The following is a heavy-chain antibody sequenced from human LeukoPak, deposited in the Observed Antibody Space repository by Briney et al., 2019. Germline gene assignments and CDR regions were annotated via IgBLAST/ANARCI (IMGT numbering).Heavy chain of an antibody. Sequence: PGGSLRLSCAASGLTFSDYAMSWVRQAPGKGLEWVSSISGNSDNTYYADSVKGRFTISRDNSKNTLSLQMNSLRAEDTAVYYCARGQWQLVYCSGGSCYSGDAFDIWGQGTMVTVSS. V-gene: IGHV3-23*01. CDR1: GLTFSDYA. D-gene: IGHD2-15*01. CDR2: ISGNSDNT. CDR3: ARGQWQLVYCSGGSCYSGDAFDI. J-gene: IGHJ3*02.